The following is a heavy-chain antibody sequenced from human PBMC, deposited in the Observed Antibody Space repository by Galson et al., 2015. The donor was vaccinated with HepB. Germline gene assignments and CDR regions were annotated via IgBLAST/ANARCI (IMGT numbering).Heavy chain of an antibody. CDR3: ARLRFDWLFSLDY. CDR1: GFTFSDYY. CDR2: ISSSGSTI. J-gene: IGHJ4*02. D-gene: IGHD3-9*01. V-gene: IGHV3-11*01. Sequence: SLRLSCAASGFTFSDYYMSWIRQAPGKGLEWVSYISSSGSTIYYADSVKGQFTISRDNAKNSLYLQMNSLRAEDTAVYYCARLRFDWLFSLDYWGQGTLVTVSS.